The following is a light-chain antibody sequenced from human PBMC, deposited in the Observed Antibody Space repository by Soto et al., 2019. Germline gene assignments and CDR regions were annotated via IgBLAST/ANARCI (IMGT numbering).Light chain of an antibody. CDR1: SSGVGGYDY. CDR3: SSYTTSSTLV. V-gene: IGLV2-14*01. Sequence: QSVLTQPASVSGAPGQSSTISCTGTSSGVGGYDYVSWYQQHPGKAPKLMIYEVTNRPSGVSDRFSGSKSGNTASLSISGLQAEDEADYFCSSYTTSSTLVFGTGTKVTVL. CDR2: EVT. J-gene: IGLJ1*01.